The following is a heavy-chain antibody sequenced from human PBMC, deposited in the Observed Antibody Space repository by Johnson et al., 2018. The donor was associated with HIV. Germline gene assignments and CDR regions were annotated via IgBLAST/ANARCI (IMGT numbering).Heavy chain of an antibody. CDR1: GFTFSSYA. J-gene: IGHJ3*02. CDR2: ISYDGGTT. V-gene: IGHV3-30-3*01. D-gene: IGHD3-10*01. CDR3: AGLAVRGSAGAFDI. Sequence: QVLLVESGGGVVQPGRSLRLSCAASGFTFSSYAIHWVRQAPCKGLECVAAISYDGGTTYYSDSVKGRFTISRDNSKNTLYLQLNSLRAEDTALYYCAGLAVRGSAGAFDIWGQGTLVTVSS.